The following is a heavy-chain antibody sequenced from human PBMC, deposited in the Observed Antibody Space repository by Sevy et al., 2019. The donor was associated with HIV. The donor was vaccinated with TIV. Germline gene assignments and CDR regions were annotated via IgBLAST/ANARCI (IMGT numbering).Heavy chain of an antibody. D-gene: IGHD3-16*01. CDR1: GGSISSVNW. CDR2: IYHSGST. Sequence: SETLSLTCAVSGGSISSVNWWHWVRQPPGKRLEWIGEIYHSGSTNYNQSLKSRVTISVDNSKNQFSLKLSSVTAADTAVYYCARGGETPRGFDPWGQGSLVTVSS. CDR3: ARGGETPRGFDP. J-gene: IGHJ5*02. V-gene: IGHV4-4*02.